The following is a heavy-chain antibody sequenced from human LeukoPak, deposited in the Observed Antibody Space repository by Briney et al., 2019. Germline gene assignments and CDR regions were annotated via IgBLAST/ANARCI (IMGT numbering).Heavy chain of an antibody. CDR3: ASSKDHYCRY. J-gene: IGHJ4*02. Sequence: GGSLSLSCAASGFSFSDSWMTWVRQTPGKGLQWVASIHQDAGEKQYLDSVRGRFTISRDNARNSLYLQMSSLRVEDTAVYYCASSKDHYCRYWGQGTPVTVSS. CDR2: IHQDAGEK. CDR1: GFSFSDSW. V-gene: IGHV3-7*05.